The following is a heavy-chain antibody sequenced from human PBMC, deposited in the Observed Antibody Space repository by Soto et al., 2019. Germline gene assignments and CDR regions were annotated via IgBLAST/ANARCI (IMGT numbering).Heavy chain of an antibody. V-gene: IGHV1-18*01. CDR3: ARVFRASTVITGPGFNVFDI. CDR1: GYTFTSYG. CDR2: ISAYNGNT. Sequence: ASVKVSCKASGYTFTSYGISWVRQAPGQGLEWMGWISAYNGNTNYAQKLQGRVTMTTDTSTSTAYMELRSLRSDDTAVYYCARVFRASTVITGPGFNVFDIWGKGKVVTFSS. J-gene: IGHJ3*02. D-gene: IGHD4-4*01.